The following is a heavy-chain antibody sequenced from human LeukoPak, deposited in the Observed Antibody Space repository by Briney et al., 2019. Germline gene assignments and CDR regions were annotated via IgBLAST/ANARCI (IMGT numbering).Heavy chain of an antibody. J-gene: IGHJ4*02. D-gene: IGHD3-10*01. CDR2: IYHSGST. CDR1: GYSISSGYY. Sequence: SETLSLTCTVSGYSISSGYYWGWIRQPPGKGLEWIGSIYHSGSTYYNPSLKSRVTISVDTSKNQFSLKLSSVTAADTAVYYCARVPRRYYGSGSYRRLSYWGQGTLVTVSS. V-gene: IGHV4-38-2*02. CDR3: ARVPRRYYGSGSYRRLSY.